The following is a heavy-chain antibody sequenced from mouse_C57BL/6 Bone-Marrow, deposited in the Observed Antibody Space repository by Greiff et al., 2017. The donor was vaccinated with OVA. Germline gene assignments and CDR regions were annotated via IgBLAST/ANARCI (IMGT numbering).Heavy chain of an antibody. CDR1: GYSITSGYD. V-gene: IGHV3-1*01. Sequence: EVKLVESGPGMVKPSQSLSLTCTVTGYSITSGYDWHWIRHFPGNKLEWMGYISYSGSTNYNPSLKSRISITHDTSKNHFFLKLNSVTTEDTATYYCAREPYYGSSYWYFDVWGTGTTVTVSS. J-gene: IGHJ1*03. CDR3: AREPYYGSSYWYFDV. D-gene: IGHD1-1*01. CDR2: ISYSGST.